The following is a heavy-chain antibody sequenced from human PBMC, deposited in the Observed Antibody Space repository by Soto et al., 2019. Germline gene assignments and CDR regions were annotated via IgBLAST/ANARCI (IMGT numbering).Heavy chain of an antibody. CDR2: IYYSGST. V-gene: IGHV4-39*01. CDR1: GGSISSSSYY. CDR3: ARLRGDYGSGVIDY. J-gene: IGHJ4*02. Sequence: SETLSLTCTVSGGSISSSSYYWGWIRQPPGKGLEWIGSIYYSGSTYYNPSLKSRVTISVDTSKNQFSLKLSSVTAADTAVYYCARLRGDYGSGVIDYWGQGTLVTVSS. D-gene: IGHD3-10*01.